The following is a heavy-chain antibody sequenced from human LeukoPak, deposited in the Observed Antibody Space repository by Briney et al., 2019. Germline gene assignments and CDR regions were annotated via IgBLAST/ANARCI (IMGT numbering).Heavy chain of an antibody. CDR2: ITGSGGDS. D-gene: IGHD3-3*01. V-gene: IGHV3-23*01. CDR3: AKDQRHYDFWSGYDY. Sequence: GGSLRLSCIVSGFIFSNYAMSWVRQAPGKGLEWVSIITGSGGDSYYADSVKGRFTLSRGNSKNTLYLQMNSLRAEDTAVYYCAKDQRHYDFWSGYDYWGQGTLVTVSS. J-gene: IGHJ4*02. CDR1: GFIFSNYA.